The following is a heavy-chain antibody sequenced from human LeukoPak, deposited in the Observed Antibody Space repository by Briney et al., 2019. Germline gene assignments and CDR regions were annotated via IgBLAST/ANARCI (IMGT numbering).Heavy chain of an antibody. D-gene: IGHD6-19*01. CDR2: ISDSGGTT. J-gene: IGHJ4*02. CDR1: GFTFSNLA. V-gene: IGHV3-23*01. Sequence: SGGSLRLSCVASGFTFSNLAMGWVRQAPGKGLEWVSVISDSGGTTYYADSVKGRFTISRDNSRNTLYLQMNSLRVDDTAVYYRAKDARRSSGWYFFDHWGQGTLVTVSS. CDR3: AKDARRSSGWYFFDH.